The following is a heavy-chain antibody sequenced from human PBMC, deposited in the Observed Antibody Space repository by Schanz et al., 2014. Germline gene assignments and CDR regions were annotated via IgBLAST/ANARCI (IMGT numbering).Heavy chain of an antibody. Sequence: QVQLVESGGGVVQPGGSLRLSCAASGFTFSSYGMHWVRQAPGKGLEWVAFIRYDGSNKYYADSVKGRFTISRDNSKNMVFLQMTSLRAEDTAVYYCAKEKGGHSGYDLVSWGQGTLLIVSS. CDR1: GFTFSSYG. CDR2: IRYDGSNK. V-gene: IGHV3-30*02. CDR3: AKEKGGHSGYDLVS. D-gene: IGHD5-12*01. J-gene: IGHJ5*02.